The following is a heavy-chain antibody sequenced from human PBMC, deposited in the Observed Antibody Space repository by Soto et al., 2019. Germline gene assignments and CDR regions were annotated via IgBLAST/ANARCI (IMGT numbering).Heavy chain of an antibody. V-gene: IGHV3-74*01. Sequence: GGSLRLSCAASGLSFSTSWRNWVRQAPGKGLVWVSGVSSDGTTTTYADSVKGRFTISRDNAKNTLYLQMNSLRAEDTAVYYCARSYDYWGQGALVTVSS. CDR2: VSSDGTTT. J-gene: IGHJ4*02. CDR1: GLSFSTSW. CDR3: ARSYDY.